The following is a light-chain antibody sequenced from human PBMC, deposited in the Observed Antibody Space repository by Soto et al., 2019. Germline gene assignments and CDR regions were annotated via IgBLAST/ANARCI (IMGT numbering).Light chain of an antibody. J-gene: IGLJ1*01. CDR1: SSDIGGHHF. Sequence: QSVLAQPASVSGSPGQSITISCTGTSSDIGGHHFVSWYQQQSGKAPKLVIYEVTDRPSGVSDRFSGSKSGNTASLTISGLQAEDEADYYCSSYTTSSSYVFGTGTKSPS. CDR3: SSYTTSSSYV. V-gene: IGLV2-14*01. CDR2: EVT.